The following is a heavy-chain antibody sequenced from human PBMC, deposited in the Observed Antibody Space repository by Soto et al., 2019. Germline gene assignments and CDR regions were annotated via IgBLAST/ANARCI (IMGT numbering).Heavy chain of an antibody. D-gene: IGHD3-10*01. CDR2: IYYSGST. CDR1: GGSISSSSYY. V-gene: IGHV4-39*07. J-gene: IGHJ4*02. CDR3: ARVPYVLLWFGELYYLDY. Sequence: SETLSLTCTVSGGSISSSSYYWGWIRQPPGKGLEWIGSIYYSGSTYYNPSLKSRVTISVDTSKNQFSLKLSSVTAADTAVYYCARVPYVLLWFGELYYLDYWGQGTLVTVSS.